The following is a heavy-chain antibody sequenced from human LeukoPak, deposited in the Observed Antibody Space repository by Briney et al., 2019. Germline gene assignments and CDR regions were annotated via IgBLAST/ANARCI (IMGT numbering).Heavy chain of an antibody. CDR1: GFTFSSYS. CDR3: AKCGALIIRGVTPCDY. Sequence: PGGSLRLSCAASGFTFSSYSMSWVRQAPGKGLEWVSAISGSGSSTYYADSVKGRFTISRDNSKNTLYLQMNSLRAEDTAVYYCAKCGALIIRGVTPCDYWGQGTLVTVSS. J-gene: IGHJ4*02. D-gene: IGHD3-10*01. V-gene: IGHV3-23*01. CDR2: ISGSGSST.